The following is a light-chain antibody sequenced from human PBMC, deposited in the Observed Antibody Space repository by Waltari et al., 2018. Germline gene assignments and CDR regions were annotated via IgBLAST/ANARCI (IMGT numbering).Light chain of an antibody. V-gene: IGLV1-40*01. Sequence: QSVLTQPPSVSGAPGQRVTISCTGRTSNFGAHYDVHWYQQLPGTVPKPPMYSTTVRPSGIPDRFSGSKSGPSASLAIPGLRAEDEGDYYCQSYDTSLSAWVFGGGTRLTVL. J-gene: IGLJ2*01. CDR3: QSYDTSLSAWV. CDR1: TSNFGAHYD. CDR2: STT.